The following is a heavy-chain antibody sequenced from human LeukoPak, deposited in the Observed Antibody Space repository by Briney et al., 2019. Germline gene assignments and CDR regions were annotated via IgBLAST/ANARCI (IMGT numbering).Heavy chain of an antibody. J-gene: IGHJ1*01. CDR1: GFTFSSYA. D-gene: IGHD6-19*01. V-gene: IGHV3-23*01. CDR2: ISGSGGST. CDR3: AKVGSGWYQAFYFQH. Sequence: PGGSLRLSCAASGFTFSSYAMSWVRQAPGKGLEWVSAISGSGGSTYYADSVKGRFTISRDNSKNTLYLQMNSLRAEDTAVYYCAKVGSGWYQAFYFQHWGQGTLVTVSS.